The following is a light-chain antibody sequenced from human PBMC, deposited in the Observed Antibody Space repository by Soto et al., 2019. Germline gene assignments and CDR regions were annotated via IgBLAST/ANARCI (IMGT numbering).Light chain of an antibody. J-gene: IGLJ3*02. CDR3: CSHSSSITWM. CDR1: SSDVGGYNF. CDR2: EVA. Sequence: QSVLTQTASVSGSPGQSITMSCTGTSSDVGGYNFVSWYQQHPGKAPKLIVHEVANRLSGVSGRFSGSKSGNTAFLTISGLQAEDEAVYYCCSHSSSITWMFGGGTQLTV. V-gene: IGLV2-14*03.